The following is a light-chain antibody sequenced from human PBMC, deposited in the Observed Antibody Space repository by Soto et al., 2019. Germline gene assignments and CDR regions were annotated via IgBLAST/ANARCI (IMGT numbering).Light chain of an antibody. Sequence: EVMLTQSPGTLSLSPWERATLSCRASQSVSSSYLAWYQQKPGQPPRLLMSGVDTRAPGTPARFSGSGAGTEVSLTISSLQSEDSAVYYYQQYDKWPPRTFGQGTKVDIK. V-gene: IGKV3-20*01. CDR2: GVD. CDR1: QSVSSSY. J-gene: IGKJ1*01. CDR3: QQYDKWPPRT.